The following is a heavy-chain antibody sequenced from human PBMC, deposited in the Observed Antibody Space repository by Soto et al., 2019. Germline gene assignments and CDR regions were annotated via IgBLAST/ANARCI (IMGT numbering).Heavy chain of an antibody. CDR2: INHSGST. V-gene: IGHV4-34*01. J-gene: IGHJ6*02. CDR3: ARGEGFLEWLGYYYGMDV. CDR1: GGSFIGYY. D-gene: IGHD3-3*01. Sequence: SETLSLTCAVYGGSFIGYYWSWIRQPPGEGLEWIGEINHSGSTNYNPSLKSRVTISLDTSRKQFSLKLSSVTAADTAVYYCARGEGFLEWLGYYYGMDVWGQGTTVTVSS.